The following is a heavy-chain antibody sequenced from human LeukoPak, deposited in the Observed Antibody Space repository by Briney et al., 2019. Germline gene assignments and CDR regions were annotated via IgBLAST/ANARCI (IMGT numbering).Heavy chain of an antibody. J-gene: IGHJ3*02. D-gene: IGHD1-26*01. CDR3: GRVVGGRGGFDT. CDR1: GFTFSEHS. V-gene: IGHV3-48*02. Sequence: GGSLRLSCAASGFTFSEHSMNWARQTPGKGLEWVSYICSSRTAISYADSVKGRFPISRNNAKNSLYLQMNILRDEETAVYYCGRVVGGRGGFDTWGQGTLVTVSS. CDR2: ICSSRTAI.